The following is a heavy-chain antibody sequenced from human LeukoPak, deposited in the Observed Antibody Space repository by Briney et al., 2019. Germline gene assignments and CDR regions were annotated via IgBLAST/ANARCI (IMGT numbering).Heavy chain of an antibody. CDR2: ISYDGSNK. D-gene: IGHD3-22*01. Sequence: GGSLRLSCAASGFTFSKFGMNWVRQAPGKGLEWVAVISYDGSNKYYADSVKGRFTISRDNSKNTLYLQMNSLRAEDTAVYYCARADDSSGYYLLFDYWGQGTLVTVSS. CDR1: GFTFSKFG. V-gene: IGHV3-30*03. J-gene: IGHJ4*02. CDR3: ARADDSSGYYLLFDY.